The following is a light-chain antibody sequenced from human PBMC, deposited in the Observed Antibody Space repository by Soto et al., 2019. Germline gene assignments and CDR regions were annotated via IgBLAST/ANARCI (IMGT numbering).Light chain of an antibody. Sequence: QSARTQPASVSGSPGQSITISCTGTSSDIGNSNYVSWYQQHPGKAPKLIIYDVNTRPSGISNRFSGSKSASTASLTISGLQAEDEADYYCSSYTSSSLLYVFGTGTKLTVL. V-gene: IGLV2-14*03. CDR1: SSDIGNSNY. J-gene: IGLJ1*01. CDR3: SSYTSSSLLYV. CDR2: DVN.